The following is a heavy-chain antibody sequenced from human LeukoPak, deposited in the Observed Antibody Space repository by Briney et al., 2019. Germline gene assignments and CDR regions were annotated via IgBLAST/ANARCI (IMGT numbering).Heavy chain of an antibody. D-gene: IGHD3-3*01. J-gene: IGHJ4*02. Sequence: PGGSLRLSCAASGFTFGSYAMSWVRQAPGKGLEWVSYISGRGGSTFYADSVKGRLTISRDNSKSTLFLQMNSLRAEDTAMYYCVKGGTDYDFWNDSSYSYYFDFWGQGTLVTVSS. CDR3: VKGGTDYDFWNDSSYSYYFDF. V-gene: IGHV3-23*01. CDR2: ISGRGGST. CDR1: GFTFGSYA.